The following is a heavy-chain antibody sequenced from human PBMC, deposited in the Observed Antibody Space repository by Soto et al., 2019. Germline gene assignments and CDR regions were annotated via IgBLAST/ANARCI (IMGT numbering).Heavy chain of an antibody. D-gene: IGHD3-22*01. Sequence: QVHLGQPGAEVKKPGASVKVSCKASGYTFTGSFMHWVRQAPGQGLEWMGWINPNSGGTNYAQKFQGWVTMTRDTSISTAYMELSRLRSDDTAVYYCARVASNYYDSSGYYFDYWGQGTLVTVSS. J-gene: IGHJ4*02. V-gene: IGHV1-2*04. CDR1: GYTFTGSF. CDR3: ARVASNYYDSSGYYFDY. CDR2: INPNSGGT.